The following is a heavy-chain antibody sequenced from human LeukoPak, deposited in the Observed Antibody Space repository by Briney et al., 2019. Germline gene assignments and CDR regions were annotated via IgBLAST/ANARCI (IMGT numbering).Heavy chain of an antibody. CDR3: AGLLGGARVY. CDR2: IYYSGST. V-gene: IGHV4-59*01. Sequence: SETLSLTCTVSGGSISSYYWSWIRQPPGKGLEWIGYIYYSGSTNYNPSLKSRVTISVDTSKNQFSLKLSSVTAADTAVYYCAGLLGGARVYWGQGTLVTVSS. J-gene: IGHJ4*02. D-gene: IGHD1-26*01. CDR1: GGSISSYY.